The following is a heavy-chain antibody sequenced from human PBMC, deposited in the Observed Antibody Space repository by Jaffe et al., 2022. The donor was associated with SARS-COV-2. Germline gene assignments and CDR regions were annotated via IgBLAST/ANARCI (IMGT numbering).Heavy chain of an antibody. Sequence: EVQLVESGGGLVQPGGSLRLSCAASGFTFSSYWMSWVRQAPGKGLEWVANIKQDGSEKYYVDSVKGRFTISRDNAKNSLYLQMNSLRAEDTAVYYCARALERYSSSWWYYYYGMDVWGQGTTVTVSS. D-gene: IGHD6-13*01. CDR2: IKQDGSEK. V-gene: IGHV3-7*01. CDR3: ARALERYSSSWWYYYYGMDV. J-gene: IGHJ6*02. CDR1: GFTFSSYW.